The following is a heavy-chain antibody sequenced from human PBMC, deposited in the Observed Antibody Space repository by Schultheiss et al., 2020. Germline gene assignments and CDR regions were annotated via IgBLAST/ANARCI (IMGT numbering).Heavy chain of an antibody. Sequence: SVKVSCKASGFTFTSSAMQWVRQARGQRLEWIGWIVVGSGNTVYAQKFQGRVTMTRDTSISTAYMELSSLRSEDTAVYYCAKGAIWFGGYGMDVWGQGTTVTVSS. CDR1: GFTFTSSA. V-gene: IGHV1-58*02. D-gene: IGHD3-10*01. CDR2: IVVGSGNT. CDR3: AKGAIWFGGYGMDV. J-gene: IGHJ6*02.